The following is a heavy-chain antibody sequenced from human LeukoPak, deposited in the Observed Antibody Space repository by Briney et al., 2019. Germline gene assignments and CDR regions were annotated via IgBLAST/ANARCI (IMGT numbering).Heavy chain of an antibody. CDR1: GYYFMNYE. V-gene: IGHV1-46*01. J-gene: IGHJ4*02. Sequence: GASVKVSCKTSGYYFMNYEMHWVRQAPGQGLEWMGSVDSSGATRSGATRRYVQRFHGRVSMTRDMPTSTSYLQLSSLRSDDTAVYYCATSVRDKFYFDHWGQGSLVIVSS. CDR3: ATSVRDKFYFDH. CDR2: VDSSGATR. D-gene: IGHD3-10*02.